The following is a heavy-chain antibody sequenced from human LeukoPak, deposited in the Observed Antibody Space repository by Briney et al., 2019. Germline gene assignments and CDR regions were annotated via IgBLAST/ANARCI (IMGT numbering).Heavy chain of an antibody. CDR1: GGSINSGNYY. V-gene: IGHV4-61*02. CDR2: MYFSGST. CDR3: ARGGRDGYNNWFDP. D-gene: IGHD5-24*01. Sequence: PSETLSLTCTVSGGSINSGNYYWNWIRQPAGKGLEWIGRMYFSGSTSYSPSLKSRVTISIDTSNNQFSLRLSSVTAADTAVYYCARGGRDGYNNWFDPWGQGTLVIVSS. J-gene: IGHJ5*02.